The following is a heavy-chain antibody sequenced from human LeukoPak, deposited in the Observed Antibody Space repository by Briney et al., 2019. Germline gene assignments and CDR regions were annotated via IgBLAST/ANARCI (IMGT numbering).Heavy chain of an antibody. D-gene: IGHD5-18*01. Sequence: GSLRLSCAASGFTFSSYSMNWVRQPPGKGLEWIGSIFYSGNTYYNPSLKSRVTISIDTSKNQFSLKLSSVTAADTAVYYCARANGYGLLDCWGQGTLVTVSS. V-gene: IGHV4-39*07. CDR2: IFYSGNT. J-gene: IGHJ4*02. CDR1: GFTFSSYS. CDR3: ARANGYGLLDC.